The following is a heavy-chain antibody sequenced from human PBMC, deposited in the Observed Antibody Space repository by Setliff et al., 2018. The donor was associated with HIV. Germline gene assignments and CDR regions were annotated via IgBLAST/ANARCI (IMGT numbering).Heavy chain of an antibody. V-gene: IGHV6-1*01. D-gene: IGHD5-12*01. CDR3: ARDWRSGYDLNFDY. CDR1: GDSVSSNSVA. Sequence: PSQTLSLTCAISGDSVSSNSVAWNWIRQSPSRGLEWLGRTYYRSKWYYDYAVSVRSRITINPDTSKNQFSLQLNSVTPEDTAIYYCARDWRSGYDLNFDYWGQGTLVTVSS. CDR2: TYYRSKWYY. J-gene: IGHJ4*02.